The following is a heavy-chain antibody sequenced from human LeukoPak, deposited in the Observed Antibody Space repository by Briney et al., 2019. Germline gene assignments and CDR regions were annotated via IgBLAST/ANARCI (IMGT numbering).Heavy chain of an antibody. CDR1: GFTFSSYA. J-gene: IGHJ4*02. Sequence: GGSLRLSCAASGFTFSSYAMSWVRQAPGKGLEWVSAISGSGGSTYYADSVKGRFTISRDNSKNTLYLQMNSLRAEDTAVYCCAKDRNSLLVGVMRYWGQGTLVTVSS. CDR2: ISGSGGST. D-gene: IGHD3-16*01. CDR3: AKDRNSLLVGVMRY. V-gene: IGHV3-23*01.